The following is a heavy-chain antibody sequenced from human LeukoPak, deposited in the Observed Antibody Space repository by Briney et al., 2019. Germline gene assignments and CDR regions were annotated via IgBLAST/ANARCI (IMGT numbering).Heavy chain of an antibody. D-gene: IGHD3-22*01. CDR1: GGSISSYY. CDR3: ARGRYYYDSSGYYCGP. CDR2: IYYSGST. J-gene: IGHJ5*02. V-gene: IGHV4-59*01. Sequence: PSETLSLTCTVSGGSISSYYWSWIRQPPGKGLEWIGYIYYSGSTNYNPSLKSRVTISVDTSKNQFSLKLSSVTAADTAVYYCARGRYYYDSSGYYCGPWGQGTLVTVSS.